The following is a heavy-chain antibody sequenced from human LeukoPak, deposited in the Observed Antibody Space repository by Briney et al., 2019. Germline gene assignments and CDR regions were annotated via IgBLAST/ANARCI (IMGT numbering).Heavy chain of an antibody. CDR2: MNPNSGNT. J-gene: IGHJ3*02. V-gene: IGHV1-8*01. CDR3: ARGDFPAWYSSGWWGAFDI. Sequence: ASVKVSCKASGYTFTSYDINWVRQATGQGLERMGWMNPNSGNTGYAQKFQGRVTMTRNTSISTAYMELSSLRSEDTAVYYCARGDFPAWYSSGWWGAFDIWGQGTMVTVSS. D-gene: IGHD6-19*01. CDR1: GYTFTSYD.